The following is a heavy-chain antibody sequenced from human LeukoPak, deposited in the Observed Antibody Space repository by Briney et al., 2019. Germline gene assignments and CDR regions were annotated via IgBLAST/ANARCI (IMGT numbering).Heavy chain of an antibody. CDR1: GGSVSSGTYY. J-gene: IGHJ5*02. CDR3: ARGQGGIYVDTAMVTGYSDP. D-gene: IGHD5-18*01. Sequence: PSETLSLTCTVSGGSVSSGTYYWSWIRQPPGKGLEWIGYIYYSGSTNYNPSLKSRVTISVDTSKNQFSLKLSSVTAADTAVYYCARGQGGIYVDTAMVTGYSDPWGQGTLVTVSS. CDR2: IYYSGST. V-gene: IGHV4-61*01.